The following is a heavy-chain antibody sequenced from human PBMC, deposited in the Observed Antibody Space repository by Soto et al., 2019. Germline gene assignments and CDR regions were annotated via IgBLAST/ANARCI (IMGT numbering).Heavy chain of an antibody. CDR3: ARRKYNGYAGAFDI. CDR1: GDSISSSNYY. Sequence: SETLSLTCTVSGDSISSSNYYWGWILQPPGKGLEWIGTIYYSGTTFYNPSLKSRVTMSADTSKNQFYLELSSVTAADTAVYYCARRKYNGYAGAFDIWGHGTMVTFSS. V-gene: IGHV4-39*01. J-gene: IGHJ3*02. CDR2: IYYSGTT. D-gene: IGHD5-12*01.